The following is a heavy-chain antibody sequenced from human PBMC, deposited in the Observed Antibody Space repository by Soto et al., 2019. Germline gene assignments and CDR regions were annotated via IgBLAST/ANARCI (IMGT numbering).Heavy chain of an antibody. V-gene: IGHV4-4*02. J-gene: IGHJ4*02. D-gene: IGHD3-22*01. CDR2: VYNDGSA. Sequence: SETLSLTCDVAGVSISSGNWWSWVRQPPGKGLEWIAEVYNDGSANYHPSLESRATISVDRSKNQFSLRLSSVTAADTGKYYCARLVYDSRLNYLYFDHWGQGTLVTVSS. CDR1: GVSISSGNW. CDR3: ARLVYDSRLNYLYFDH.